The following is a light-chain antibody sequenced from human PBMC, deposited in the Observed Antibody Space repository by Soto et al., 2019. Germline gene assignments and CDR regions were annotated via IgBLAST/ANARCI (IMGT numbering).Light chain of an antibody. J-gene: IGKJ1*01. Sequence: DIQMTQSPSTLSASVGDRVAITCRASQSISIWLAWYQQKPGKAPKLLIYKASSLESGVPSRFSGSGSGTEFTLTISILQPDDFATYYCQQYNNYSWTFGQGTKVEIK. CDR2: KAS. CDR1: QSISIW. V-gene: IGKV1-5*03. CDR3: QQYNNYSWT.